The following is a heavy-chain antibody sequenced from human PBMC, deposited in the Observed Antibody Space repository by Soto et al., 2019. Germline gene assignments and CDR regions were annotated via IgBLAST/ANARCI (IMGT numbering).Heavy chain of an antibody. CDR1: GYRFTNFW. CDR2: IYSRDSDT. D-gene: IGHD3-16*01. V-gene: IGHV5-51*01. Sequence: GESLKISCQGSGYRFTNFWIGWVRQRPGKGLEWMGIIYSRDSDTRYSPSFQGQVTISVDSSISTAYLQWSSLKASDTAIYYCARAPYNYNDRDFDFWGQGTLVTVSS. CDR3: ARAPYNYNDRDFDF. J-gene: IGHJ4*02.